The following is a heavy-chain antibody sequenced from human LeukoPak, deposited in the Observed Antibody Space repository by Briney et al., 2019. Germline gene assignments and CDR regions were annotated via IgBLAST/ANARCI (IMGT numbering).Heavy chain of an antibody. CDR2: IYYSGST. V-gene: IGHV4-59*01. Sequence: SETLSLTCTVSGGSISSYYWSWIRQPPGKGLEWIGYIYYSGSTNYNPSPKSRVTISVDTSKNQFSLKVSSVTAADTAVYYCVRAVAATRIDFWGQGTLVTVSS. CDR1: GGSISSYY. CDR3: VRAVAATRIDF. J-gene: IGHJ4*02. D-gene: IGHD6-19*01.